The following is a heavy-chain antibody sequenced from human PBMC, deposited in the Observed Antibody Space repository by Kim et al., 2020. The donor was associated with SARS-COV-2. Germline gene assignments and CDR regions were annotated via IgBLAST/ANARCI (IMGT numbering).Heavy chain of an antibody. CDR3: ASAGAQGAVSEYSSSYFDY. Sequence: GGSLRLSCAASGFTVSSNYMSWVRQAPGKGLEWVSVIYSGGSTYYADSVKGRFTISRDNSKNTLYLQMNSLRAEDTAVYYCASAGAQGAVSEYSSSYFDYWGQGTLVTVSS. CDR2: IYSGGST. CDR1: GFTVSSNY. D-gene: IGHD6-6*01. V-gene: IGHV3-66*01. J-gene: IGHJ4*02.